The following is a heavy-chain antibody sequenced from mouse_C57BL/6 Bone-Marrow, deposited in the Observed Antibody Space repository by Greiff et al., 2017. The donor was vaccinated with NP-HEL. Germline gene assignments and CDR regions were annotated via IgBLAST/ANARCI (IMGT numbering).Heavy chain of an antibody. Sequence: QVQLQQPGAELVKPGASVKLSCKASGYTFTSYWMQWVKQRPGQGLEWIGEIDPSDSYTNYNQKFKGKATLTVDTSSSTAYMQLSSLTTEDSAVYYCARGGGVVAYYYAMDYWGRGTSVTVSS. D-gene: IGHD1-1*01. V-gene: IGHV1-50*01. CDR2: IDPSDSYT. CDR1: GYTFTSYW. J-gene: IGHJ4*01. CDR3: ARGGGVVAYYYAMDY.